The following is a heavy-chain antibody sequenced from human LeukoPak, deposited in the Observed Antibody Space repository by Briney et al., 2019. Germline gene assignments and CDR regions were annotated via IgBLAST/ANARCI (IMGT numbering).Heavy chain of an antibody. CDR3: ARDGARQINIAVPGGDY. CDR1: GFTLRSYW. J-gene: IGHJ4*02. Sequence: GGSLRLSCAASGFTLRSYWMSWVRQAPGKGLEWVANIKQDGSEKYYVDSVKGRFTISRDNAKNSLYLQMNSLRAEDTAIYYCARDGARQINIAVPGGDYWGQGTLVTVSS. V-gene: IGHV3-7*01. D-gene: IGHD6-19*01. CDR2: IKQDGSEK.